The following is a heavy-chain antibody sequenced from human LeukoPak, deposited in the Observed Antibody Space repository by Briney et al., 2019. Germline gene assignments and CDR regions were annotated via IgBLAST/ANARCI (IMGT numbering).Heavy chain of an antibody. CDR1: GFTFSSYG. CDR3: AKDRHGGNSGPYYFDY. CDR2: ISGSGGST. Sequence: GGSLRLSCAASGFTFSSYGMNWVRQAPGKGLEWVSAISGSGGSTYYADSVKGRFTISRDNSKNTLYLQMNSLRAEDTAVYYCAKDRHGGNSGPYYFDYWGQGTLVTVSS. V-gene: IGHV3-23*01. D-gene: IGHD4-23*01. J-gene: IGHJ4*02.